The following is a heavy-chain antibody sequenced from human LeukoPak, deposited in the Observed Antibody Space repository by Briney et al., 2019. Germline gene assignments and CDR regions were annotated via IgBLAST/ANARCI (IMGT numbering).Heavy chain of an antibody. CDR3: ARAGGYYDSSGYYPLDY. J-gene: IGHJ4*02. D-gene: IGHD3-22*01. CDR2: IIPIFGTA. CDR1: GGTFSSYA. Sequence: SSVKVSCMASGGTFSSYAISWVRQAPGQGLEWMGRIIPIFGTANYAQKFQGRVTITTDESTSTAYMELSSLRSEDTAVYYCARAGGYYDSSGYYPLDYWGQGTLVTVSS. V-gene: IGHV1-69*05.